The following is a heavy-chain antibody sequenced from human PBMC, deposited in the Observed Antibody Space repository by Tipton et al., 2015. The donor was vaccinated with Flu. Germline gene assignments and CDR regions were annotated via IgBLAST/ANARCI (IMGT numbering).Heavy chain of an antibody. CDR1: GGSISSSSYY. J-gene: IGHJ3*02. CDR3: ARVGRPAAGNYNTFNM. Sequence: TLSLTCTVSGGSISSSSYYWGWIRQPPGKGLEWIGCVYYSGSTYYNPSLKSRVTISADKSKNQFSLKLSSVTAADTAVYYCARVGRPAAGNYNTFNMWGQGTMVTVSS. CDR2: VYYSGST. D-gene: IGHD6-13*01. V-gene: IGHV4-39*07.